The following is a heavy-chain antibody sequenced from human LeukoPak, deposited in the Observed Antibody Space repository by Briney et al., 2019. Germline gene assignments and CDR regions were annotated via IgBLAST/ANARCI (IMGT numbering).Heavy chain of an antibody. V-gene: IGHV1-2*02. CDR1: SYTITRYY. J-gene: IGHJ4*02. CDR2: INPKNGGT. CDR3: ATSGGTSGPELDC. D-gene: IGHD3-3*01. Sequence: GAPMKVSFNASSYTITRYYMHWVRPAPGQGLEWMGWINPKNGGTNYAQKFQGRVTMTRDTSISTAYLELSRMTSDDTAVYYCATSGGTSGPELDCWGQGTLVTVSS.